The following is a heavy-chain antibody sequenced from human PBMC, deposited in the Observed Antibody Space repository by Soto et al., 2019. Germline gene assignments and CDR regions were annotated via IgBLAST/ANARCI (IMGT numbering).Heavy chain of an antibody. V-gene: IGHV3-9*01. CDR2: ISWNSGSI. CDR3: AKDHSSGSYYNYFDY. D-gene: IGHD1-26*01. CDR1: GFTFDDYA. Sequence: GGSLILSCAASGFTFDDYAMHWVRQAPGKGLEWVSGISWNSGSIGYADSVKGRFTISRDNAKNSLYLQMNSLRAEDTALYYCAKDHSSGSYYNYFDYWGQGTLVTVSS. J-gene: IGHJ4*02.